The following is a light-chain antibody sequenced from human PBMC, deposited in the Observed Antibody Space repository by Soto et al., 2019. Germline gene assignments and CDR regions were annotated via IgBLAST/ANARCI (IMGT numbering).Light chain of an antibody. CDR2: DAS. CDR1: QSISSW. J-gene: IGKJ4*01. CDR3: QQLESYPST. Sequence: DIQMTQSPSTLSASVGDRVTSTCRASQSISSWLAWYQQKPGKAPKLLIYDASSLESGVPSRFSGSGSGTDFTLTISCLQSEDFATYYCQQLESYPSTFGGGTKVDIK. V-gene: IGKV1-5*01.